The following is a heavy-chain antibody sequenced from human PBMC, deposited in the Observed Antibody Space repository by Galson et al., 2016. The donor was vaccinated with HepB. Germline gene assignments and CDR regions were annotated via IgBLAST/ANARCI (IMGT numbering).Heavy chain of an antibody. Sequence: TLSLTCTVSGGSISSGNYYWSWIRQPAGKRLEWIGRVHTTGNTDYNSSLKSRLAISLDTSKNQFSLKVTSVTASDTAVYYCVKEAYTYGALHDSFEYWGQGTLVTVSS. CDR1: GGSISSGNYY. CDR2: VHTTGNT. CDR3: VKEAYTYGALHDSFEY. D-gene: IGHD4/OR15-4a*01. J-gene: IGHJ4*02. V-gene: IGHV4-61*02.